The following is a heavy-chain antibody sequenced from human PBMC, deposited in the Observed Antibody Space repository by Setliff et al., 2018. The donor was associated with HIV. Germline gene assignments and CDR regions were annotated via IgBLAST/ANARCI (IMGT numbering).Heavy chain of an antibody. CDR2: LGVRGDT. D-gene: IGHD1-1*01. CDR1: GFTLRSYD. J-gene: IGHJ5*01. Sequence: HPGGSLRLSCVVSGFTLRSYDMYWVRQAPGKGLEWVSGLGVRGDTYYTGSVKGRFAISRDNSKNSLYLQMNSLRAGDTAVYYCARDWNGDGRSIDSWGQGTLVTVSS. V-gene: IGHV3-13*01. CDR3: ARDWNGDGRSIDS.